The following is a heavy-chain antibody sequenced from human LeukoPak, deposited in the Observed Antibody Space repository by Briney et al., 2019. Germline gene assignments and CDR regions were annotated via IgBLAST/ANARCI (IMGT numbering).Heavy chain of an antibody. Sequence: GASVKVSCKASGGTFSSYAISWVRQAPGQGLEWMGRIFPILGIANYAQKFQGRVTITADKSTSTAYMELSSLRSEDTAVYYCAGTYYYGSGSYYPLDYWGQGTLVTVSS. CDR3: AGTYYYGSGSYYPLDY. V-gene: IGHV1-69*04. J-gene: IGHJ4*02. CDR2: IFPILGIA. CDR1: GGTFSSYA. D-gene: IGHD3-10*01.